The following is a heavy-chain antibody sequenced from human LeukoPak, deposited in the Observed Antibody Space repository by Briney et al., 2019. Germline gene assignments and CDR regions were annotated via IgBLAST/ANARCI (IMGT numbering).Heavy chain of an antibody. CDR2: ISGSGGST. CDR1: GFTFSSYA. V-gene: IGHV3-23*01. CDR3: AKDGDKGVRGVIFDY. J-gene: IGHJ4*02. D-gene: IGHD3-10*01. Sequence: GGSLRLSCAASGFTFSSYAMSWVRQAPGKGLEWVSGISGSGGSTYYADSVKGRFTISRDNSKNTLYLQMNSLRAEDTAVYYCAKDGDKGVRGVIFDYWGQGTLVTVSS.